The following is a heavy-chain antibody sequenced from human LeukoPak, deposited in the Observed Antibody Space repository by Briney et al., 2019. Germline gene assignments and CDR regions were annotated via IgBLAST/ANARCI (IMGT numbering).Heavy chain of an antibody. J-gene: IGHJ4*02. CDR1: GFTFSNYW. D-gene: IGHD5-18*01. CDR3: ARDSGYRSIDY. V-gene: IGHV3-7*01. CDR2: IKEDGREE. Sequence: GGSLRLSCVASGFTFSNYWMAWVRRAPGRGLEDMAKIKEDGREECYVDSVRGRFTISRDNAKNSLYLQMNSLRGEDTAVYYCARDSGYRSIDYWGQGTLVTVSS.